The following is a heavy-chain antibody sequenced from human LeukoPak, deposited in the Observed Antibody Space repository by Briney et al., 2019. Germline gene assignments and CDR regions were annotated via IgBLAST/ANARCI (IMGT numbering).Heavy chain of an antibody. J-gene: IGHJ2*01. CDR1: GLTFSSYW. V-gene: IGHV3-7*01. D-gene: IGHD1-1*01. CDR2: IKQDGSEK. CDR3: ARARNWNGWYFDL. Sequence: PGGSLRLSCAASGLTFSSYWMTWVRQAPRKGLEWVANIKQDGSEKYYVDSVKGRFTISRDNAKNSLYLQMNSLRAEDTAVYYCARARNWNGWYFDLWGRGTLVTVSS.